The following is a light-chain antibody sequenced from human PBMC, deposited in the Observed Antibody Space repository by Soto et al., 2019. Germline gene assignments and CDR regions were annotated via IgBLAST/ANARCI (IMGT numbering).Light chain of an antibody. J-gene: IGKJ1*01. Sequence: AIQVTQSPSSLSASVGDRVTISCRTSQDIRYDLGWYQRKPGEAPKHLIFAASNLQSGVPSRFRGSGSGTDFTLAISSLQPEDFATYYCLQHYNFSWTFGQGTKVDIK. CDR3: LQHYNFSWT. CDR2: AAS. CDR1: QDIRYD. V-gene: IGKV1-6*02.